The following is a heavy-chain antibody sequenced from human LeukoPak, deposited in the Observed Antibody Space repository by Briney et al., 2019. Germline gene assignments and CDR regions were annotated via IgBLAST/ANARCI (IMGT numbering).Heavy chain of an antibody. J-gene: IGHJ4*02. V-gene: IGHV3-74*01. CDR1: GLTFSSHW. CDR3: ARAGYCGGDCYFGY. CDR2: ITNDGSST. Sequence: GGSLRLSCAASGLTFSSHWMHWVRQAPGKGLVWVSRITNDGSSTTYADSVKGRFTISRDNAKNMLYLQVNSLRAEDTAVYYCARAGYCGGDCYFGYWGQGTLVTVSS. D-gene: IGHD2-21*02.